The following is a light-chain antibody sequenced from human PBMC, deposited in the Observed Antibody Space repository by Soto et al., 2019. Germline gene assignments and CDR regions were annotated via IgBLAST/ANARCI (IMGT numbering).Light chain of an antibody. CDR3: QSYDSSNPYWV. J-gene: IGLJ3*02. CDR2: EDN. V-gene: IGLV6-57*03. CDR1: SGSIASNY. Sequence: NFMLTQPHPVSESPGKTVTISCTRSSGSIASNYVQWYQQRPGSAPTTVIYEDNQRPSGVPDRFSGSIDSSSNSASLTISGLKTEDEADYYCQSYDSSNPYWVFGGGTKLTVL.